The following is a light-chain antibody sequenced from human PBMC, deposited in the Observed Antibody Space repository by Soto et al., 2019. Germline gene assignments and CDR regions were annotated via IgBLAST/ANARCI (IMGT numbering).Light chain of an antibody. Sequence: SYELTQPPSVSVSPGQTASITCSGYKLGDKYACWYQQKPGQSPVLVIYQDSKRPSGIPERFSGSNSGNTATLTISGTQAMDEADYYCQAWASSTGIFGGGTKLTVL. CDR1: KLGDKY. J-gene: IGLJ2*01. CDR3: QAWASSTGI. CDR2: QDS. V-gene: IGLV3-1*01.